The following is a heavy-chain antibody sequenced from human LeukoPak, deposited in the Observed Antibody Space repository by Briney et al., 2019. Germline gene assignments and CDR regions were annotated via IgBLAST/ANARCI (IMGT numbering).Heavy chain of an antibody. V-gene: IGHV3-74*01. J-gene: IGHJ4*02. Sequence: GGSLALSCAASGFTFSNYWMHWVRQAPGEGLVWVSRLSSDGRDPSYADSVQGRFTISRDNAKNTLYMQMNSLRAEDTAVYYCARGVYEEDVNYWGQGTLVTVSS. D-gene: IGHD6-13*01. CDR3: ARGVYEEDVNY. CDR1: GFTFSNYW. CDR2: LSSDGRDP.